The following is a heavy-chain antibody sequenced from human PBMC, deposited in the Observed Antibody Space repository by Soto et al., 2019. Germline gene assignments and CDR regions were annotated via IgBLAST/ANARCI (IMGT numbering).Heavy chain of an antibody. D-gene: IGHD2-15*01. CDR1: GGSISGTDW. J-gene: IGHJ4*02. Sequence: VQLQESGPGLVKPLETLSLTCAVSGGSISGTDWWSWVRQVPGKGVGWIGELHPTGSTNYNPSLTSRVTISVDNSKNPFSLNLYSVTAADTAVYYCATSGGGWPIGYWGQGTLVTVSS. V-gene: IGHV4-4*02. CDR2: LHPTGST. CDR3: ATSGGGWPIGY.